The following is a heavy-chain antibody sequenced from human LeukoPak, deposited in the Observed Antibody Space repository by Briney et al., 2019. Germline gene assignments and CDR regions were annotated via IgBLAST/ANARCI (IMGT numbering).Heavy chain of an antibody. Sequence: SQTLSLTCSVSGGSISSGGYYWSWIRQPPGKGLEWIGEINHSGSTNYNPSLKSRVTISVDTSKNQFSLKLSSVTAADTAVYYCARGLGRIQLWLGYWGQGTLVTVSS. J-gene: IGHJ4*02. D-gene: IGHD5-18*01. V-gene: IGHV4-34*01. CDR2: INHSGST. CDR1: GGSISSGGYY. CDR3: ARGLGRIQLWLGY.